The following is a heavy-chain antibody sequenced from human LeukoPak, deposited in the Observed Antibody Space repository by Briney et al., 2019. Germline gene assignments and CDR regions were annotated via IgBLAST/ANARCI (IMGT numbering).Heavy chain of an antibody. CDR2: INNSGGST. D-gene: IGHD3-10*01. CDR1: GFTFSGYS. Sequence: GGSLRLSCAASGFTFSGYSMNWVRQAPGKGLEWVSTINNSGGSTYYADSVKGRFTISRDNSKNTLYLQMNSLRAEDTAVYYSVIKAKGDYWGQGTLVTVSS. CDR3: VIKAKGDY. V-gene: IGHV3-23*01. J-gene: IGHJ4*02.